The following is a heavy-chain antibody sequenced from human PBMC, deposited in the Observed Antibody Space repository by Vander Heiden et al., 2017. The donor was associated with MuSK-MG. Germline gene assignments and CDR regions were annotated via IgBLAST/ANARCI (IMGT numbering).Heavy chain of an antibody. CDR3: ARDPKNYSSRDYYFDY. Sequence: QVQLVQSGAEVKKPGASVKVSCKASGYTFTSYYMHWVRQAPGQGLEWMGIINPSGGSTSYAQKFQGRVTMTRDTSTSTVYMELSSLRSEDTAVYYCARDPKNYSSRDYYFDYWGQGTLVTVSS. CDR1: GYTFTSYY. CDR2: INPSGGST. J-gene: IGHJ4*02. V-gene: IGHV1-46*01. D-gene: IGHD6-13*01.